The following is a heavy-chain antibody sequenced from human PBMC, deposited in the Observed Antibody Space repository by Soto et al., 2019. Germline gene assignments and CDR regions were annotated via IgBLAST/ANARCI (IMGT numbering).Heavy chain of an antibody. J-gene: IGHJ4*02. D-gene: IGHD3-3*01. CDR2: MNPNSGNT. V-gene: IGHV1-8*01. CDR1: GYTFTSYY. CDR3: ARGEANYDFWSGYYLDY. Sequence: ASVKLSCKASGYTFTSYYINWVRQATGQGLEWMGWMNPNSGNTGYAQKFQGRVTMTRNTSISTAYMELSSLRSEDTAVYYCARGEANYDFWSGYYLDYWGQGTLVTVSS.